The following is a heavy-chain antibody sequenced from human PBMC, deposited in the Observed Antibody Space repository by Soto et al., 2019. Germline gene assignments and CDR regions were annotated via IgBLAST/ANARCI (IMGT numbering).Heavy chain of an antibody. J-gene: IGHJ5*02. CDR2: ISSNGGST. V-gene: IGHV3-64*01. CDR3: AIILAHVPS. Sequence: EVQLVDSGGGLVQPGGSLRLSCAAYGFTFSSYAMHWVHQAPGKGLEYVSAISSNGGSTYYANSVKRSFTISRDNCKNTLYPHMGSLRAEYMVVYYCAIILAHVPSWGQGTLVTVSS. CDR1: GFTFSSYA. D-gene: IGHD5-12*01.